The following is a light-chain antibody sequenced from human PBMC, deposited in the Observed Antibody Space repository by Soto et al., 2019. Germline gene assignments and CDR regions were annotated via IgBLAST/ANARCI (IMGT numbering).Light chain of an antibody. CDR3: QHYNSYYT. J-gene: IGKJ2*01. Sequence: DIQMTQSPSTLSASVGDRVTITCRASQIISSWLAWYQQTPGKAPKLLIYKASSLESGVPSRYSGSGYGTPFTLTISSLQPDYVAYHYCQHYNSYYTCGQGTKLEIK. V-gene: IGKV1-5*03. CDR2: KAS. CDR1: QIISSW.